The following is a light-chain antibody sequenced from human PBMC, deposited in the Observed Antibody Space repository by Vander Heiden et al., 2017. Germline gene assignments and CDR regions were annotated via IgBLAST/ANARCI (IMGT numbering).Light chain of an antibody. CDR1: QNIRNY. V-gene: IGKV1-39*01. CDR2: ATS. CDR3: EQSDSGPYT. Sequence: DIKMTQSPSSLSASVGDRVTITCRASQNIRNYLNWYQQIPGKAPKLLIYATSSLQSGVPSRFSGSGSGTDFTLTISSLQAEDFALYYCEQSDSGPYTFGRGTKLKIK. J-gene: IGKJ2*01.